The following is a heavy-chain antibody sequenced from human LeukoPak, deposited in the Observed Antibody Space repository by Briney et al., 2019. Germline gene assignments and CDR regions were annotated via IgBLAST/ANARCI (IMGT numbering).Heavy chain of an antibody. J-gene: IGHJ6*02. CDR1: GFTFSSNA. Sequence: GGSLRLSCAASGFTFSSNAMTWVRQAPGKGLEWVANIKEDESEKYYVDSVKGRFTISRDNAKNSLYLQMNSLRVEDTAVYYCARDRAAAVWGQGTTVTVSS. D-gene: IGHD6-13*01. CDR2: IKEDESEK. V-gene: IGHV3-7*01. CDR3: ARDRAAAV.